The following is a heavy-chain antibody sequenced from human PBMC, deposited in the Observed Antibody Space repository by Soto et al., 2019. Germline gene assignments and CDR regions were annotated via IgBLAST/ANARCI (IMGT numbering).Heavy chain of an antibody. CDR3: ARDRGVRYYYDSSGPRGAFDP. V-gene: IGHV1-69*04. CDR2: IIPILGIA. D-gene: IGHD3-22*01. Sequence: GASVKVSCKASGYTFTNYGISWVRQAPGQGLEWMGRIIPILGIANYAQKFQGRVTITADKSTSTAYMELSSLRSEDTAVYYCARDRGVRYYYDSSGPRGAFDPWGQGTLVTVSS. J-gene: IGHJ5*02. CDR1: GYTFTNYG.